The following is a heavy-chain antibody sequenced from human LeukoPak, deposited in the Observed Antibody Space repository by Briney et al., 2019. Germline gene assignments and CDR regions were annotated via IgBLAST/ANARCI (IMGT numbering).Heavy chain of an antibody. Sequence: SETLSLTCTVSGGSISSYYWSWFRQPAGKGLGWIGRIYTSGSTNYNPSLKSRVTMSVDTSKNQFSLKLSSVTAADTAVYYCARDEQQLRNAFDIWGQGTMVTVSS. CDR1: GGSISSYY. D-gene: IGHD6-13*01. V-gene: IGHV4-4*07. CDR2: IYTSGST. J-gene: IGHJ3*02. CDR3: ARDEQQLRNAFDI.